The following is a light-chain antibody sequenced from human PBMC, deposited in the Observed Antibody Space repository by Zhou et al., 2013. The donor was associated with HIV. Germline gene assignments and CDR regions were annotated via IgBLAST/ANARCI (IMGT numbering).Light chain of an antibody. Sequence: DVVLTQSPLSLPVTLGQPASISCRSSQSLVHSDGNIFLNWFQQRPGQSPRRLIYKVSNRDSGVPDRFSGSGSGTDFTLKISRVEAEDVGVYYCMQGTHWHTFGGGTKVEI. CDR3: MQGTHWHT. J-gene: IGKJ4*01. CDR2: KVS. CDR1: QSLVHSDGNIF. V-gene: IGKV2-30*02.